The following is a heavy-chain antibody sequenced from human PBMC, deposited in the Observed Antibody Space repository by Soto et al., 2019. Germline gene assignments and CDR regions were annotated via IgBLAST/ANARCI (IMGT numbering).Heavy chain of an antibody. CDR1: GFTFSSYA. D-gene: IGHD1-26*01. CDR3: ARGVGLPMPDDWYFDL. J-gene: IGHJ2*01. Sequence: EVQLLESGGGLVQPGGSLRLSCAASGFTFSSYAMSWVRQAPGKGLEWVSAISGSGGDTYYPGSVKGRFTISRENAKNSLYLQMNSLRAGDTAVYYCARGVGLPMPDDWYFDLWGRGTLVTVSS. V-gene: IGHV3-23*01. CDR2: ISGSGGDT.